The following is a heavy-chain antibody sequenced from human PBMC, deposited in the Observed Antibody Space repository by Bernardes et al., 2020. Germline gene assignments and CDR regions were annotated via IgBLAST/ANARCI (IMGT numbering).Heavy chain of an antibody. Sequence: GGSLRLSCAHSGSIFSDHYMDWVRQAPGKGLEWVGHIGNKADSYITQYAASVRGRFTISRDDSKNFLYLRMNSLKSEDTAVYYCTRGYSGVAVYAFDVWGQGTTVTVSS. CDR3: TRGYSGVAVYAFDV. V-gene: IGHV3-72*01. CDR2: IGNKADSYIT. J-gene: IGHJ3*01. D-gene: IGHD1-26*01. CDR1: GSIFSDHY.